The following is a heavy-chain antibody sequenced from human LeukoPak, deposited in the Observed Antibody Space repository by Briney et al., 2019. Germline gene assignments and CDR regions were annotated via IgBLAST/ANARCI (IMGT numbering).Heavy chain of an antibody. CDR2: IRNDGHNQ. CDR3: AKGTPGYSGYDPLDY. J-gene: IGHJ4*02. CDR1: GFTFSTYG. D-gene: IGHD5-12*01. V-gene: IGHV3-30*02. Sequence: GGSLRLSCAASGFTFSTYGMHWVRQAPGKGLEWVAFIRNDGHNQYYGHSVKGRFTISRDNSKNTVFLQMSGLRAEDTAVYYCAKGTPGYSGYDPLDYWGQGTLVTVSS.